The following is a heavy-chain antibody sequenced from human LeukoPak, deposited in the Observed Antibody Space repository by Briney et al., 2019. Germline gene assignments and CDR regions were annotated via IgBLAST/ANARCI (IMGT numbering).Heavy chain of an antibody. Sequence: PSETLSLTCTVSGGSISSYYWSWIRQPPGKGLEWIGYIYYSGSTNYNPSLKSRVTISVDTSKNQFSLKLSSVTAADTAVYYCARDQPSLDAFDIWGQGTMVTVSS. J-gene: IGHJ3*02. CDR2: IYYSGST. CDR1: GGSISSYY. CDR3: ARDQPSLDAFDI. V-gene: IGHV4-59*01.